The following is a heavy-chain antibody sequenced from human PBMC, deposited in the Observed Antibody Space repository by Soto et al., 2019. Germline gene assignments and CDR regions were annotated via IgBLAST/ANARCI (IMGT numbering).Heavy chain of an antibody. CDR1: GYTFPSYV. V-gene: IGHV1-18*01. CDR3: ARASTITIFFDY. D-gene: IGHD3-3*01. CDR2: ISAYNGNT. J-gene: IGHJ4*02. Sequence: GASVKVSCQASGYTFPSYVIRLVRQAPGQGLEWMGWISAYNGNTNYAQKLQGRVTMTTDTSTSTAYMELRSLRSDDTAVYYCARASTITIFFDYWGQGTLVTVSS.